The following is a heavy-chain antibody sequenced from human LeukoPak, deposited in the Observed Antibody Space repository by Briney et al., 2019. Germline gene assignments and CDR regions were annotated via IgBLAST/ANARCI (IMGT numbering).Heavy chain of an antibody. J-gene: IGHJ5*02. V-gene: IGHV3-74*01. Sequence: GGSLRLSCAASGFTFSSYWMHWVRQAPGKGLVWVSRLNTDGSSTDYADSVKGRFTISRDNSKNTLYLQMNSLRAEDTAVYYCAKDLLRYCSSTSCYTHWFDPWGQGTLVTVSS. CDR1: GFTFSSYW. CDR2: LNTDGSST. D-gene: IGHD2-2*02. CDR3: AKDLLRYCSSTSCYTHWFDP.